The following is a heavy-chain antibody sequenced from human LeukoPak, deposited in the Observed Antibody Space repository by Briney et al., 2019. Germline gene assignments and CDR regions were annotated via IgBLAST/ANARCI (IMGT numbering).Heavy chain of an antibody. CDR3: ARLSVLTGPKFDY. V-gene: IGHV4-59*08. D-gene: IGHD3-16*02. CDR1: GGSISSYY. Sequence: SETLSLTCTVSGGSISSYYWSWIRQPPGKGLEWIGYIYYSGSTNYNPSLKSRVTISVDTSKNQFSLKLSSVTAADTAVYYCARLSVLTGPKFDYWGQGTLVTVSS. J-gene: IGHJ4*02. CDR2: IYYSGST.